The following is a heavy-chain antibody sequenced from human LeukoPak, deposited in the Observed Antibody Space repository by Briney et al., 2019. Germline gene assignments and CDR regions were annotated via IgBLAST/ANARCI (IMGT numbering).Heavy chain of an antibody. D-gene: IGHD6-13*01. CDR2: IKQDGSEK. CDR1: GFTFSSYW. J-gene: IGHJ4*02. Sequence: GGSLRLSCAASGFTFSSYWMSWVRQAPGKGLEWVANIKQDGSEKYYVDSVKGRFTISRDNAKNALYLQMNSLRAEDTAVYYCASYIAAAGTNYWGQGTLVTVSS. CDR3: ASYIAAAGTNY. V-gene: IGHV3-7*03.